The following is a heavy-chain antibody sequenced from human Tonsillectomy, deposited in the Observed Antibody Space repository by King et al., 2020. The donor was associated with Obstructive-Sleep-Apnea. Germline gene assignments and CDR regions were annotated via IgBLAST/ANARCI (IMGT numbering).Heavy chain of an antibody. Sequence: VQLVESGGGLVKPGGSLRLSCAASGFTFSSYSMNWVRQAPGKGLEWVSSISSTSSYIYYADSVKGQFTISKDNAKNSLYLQVSRLSAVDTAVYYCAREFHIAAATDYYYYGLDVWGQGTTVTVSS. D-gene: IGHD6-13*01. CDR3: AREFHIAAATDYYYYGLDV. J-gene: IGHJ6*02. CDR1: GFTFSSYS. V-gene: IGHV3-21*01. CDR2: ISSTSSYI.